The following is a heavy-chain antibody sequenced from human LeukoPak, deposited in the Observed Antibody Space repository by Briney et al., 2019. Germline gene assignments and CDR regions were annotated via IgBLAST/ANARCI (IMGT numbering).Heavy chain of an antibody. CDR3: ARNRYYYGSRNYGVPNWFDP. CDR2: IYYSGST. J-gene: IGHJ5*02. V-gene: IGHV4-39*01. CDR1: GGSISSNSYY. D-gene: IGHD3-10*01. Sequence: SETLSLTCTVSGGSISSNSYYWGWIRQPPGKGLEWIGSIYYSGSTYYKPSLKSRVTISVHTSKNQFSLRLSSVTAADTAVYYCARNRYYYGSRNYGVPNWFDPWGQGTLVTVSS.